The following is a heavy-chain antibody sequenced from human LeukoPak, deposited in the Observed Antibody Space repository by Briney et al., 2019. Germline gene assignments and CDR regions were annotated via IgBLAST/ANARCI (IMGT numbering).Heavy chain of an antibody. Sequence: ASVKVSCKASGYTFTIYGISWVRQAPGQGLEWMGWISAYNGNTNYAQKLQGRVTMTTDTSTSTAYMELRSLRSDDTAVYYCARDLNDFWSGYYRDPPEYFQHWGQGTLVTVSS. V-gene: IGHV1-18*01. J-gene: IGHJ1*01. D-gene: IGHD3-3*01. CDR2: ISAYNGNT. CDR3: ARDLNDFWSGYYRDPPEYFQH. CDR1: GYTFTIYG.